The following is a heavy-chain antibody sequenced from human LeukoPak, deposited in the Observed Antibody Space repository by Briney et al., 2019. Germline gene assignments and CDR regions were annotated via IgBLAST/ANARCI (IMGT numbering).Heavy chain of an antibody. D-gene: IGHD2-15*01. Sequence: PGASLRLSCAASGFTFSNYAMSWVRQAPGKGLEWVSYISSSGSTIYYADSVKGRFTISRDNAKNSLYLQMNSLRAEDTAVYYCARGYCSGGSCLSDYWGQGTLVTVSS. CDR2: ISSSGSTI. V-gene: IGHV3-48*03. CDR1: GFTFSNYA. CDR3: ARGYCSGGSCLSDY. J-gene: IGHJ4*02.